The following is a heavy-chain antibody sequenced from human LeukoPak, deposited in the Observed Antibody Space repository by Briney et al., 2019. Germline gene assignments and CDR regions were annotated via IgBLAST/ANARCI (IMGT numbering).Heavy chain of an antibody. V-gene: IGHV3-23*01. J-gene: IGHJ4*02. D-gene: IGHD3-22*01. CDR1: GFTFSSYA. Sequence: AGGSLRLSCAASGFTFSSYAMSWVRQAPGKGLEWVSAISGSGGSTYYADSVKGRFTISRDNSKNTLYLQMNSLRAEDTAVYYCAKGGVIDYYDSSGHLDYWGQGTLVTVSS. CDR3: AKGGVIDYYDSSGHLDY. CDR2: ISGSGGST.